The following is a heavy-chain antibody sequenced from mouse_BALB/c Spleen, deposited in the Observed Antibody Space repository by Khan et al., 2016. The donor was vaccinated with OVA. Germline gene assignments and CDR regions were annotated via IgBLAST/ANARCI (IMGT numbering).Heavy chain of an antibody. V-gene: IGHV11-2*02. CDR3: MRYDGYYWYFDV. J-gene: IGHJ1*01. D-gene: IGHD2-3*01. CDR2: INSDASAI. Sequence: EVQLLETGGGLVQPGGSGELSCEGSGFTFSGFWMSWVRQTPGKTLEWMGDINSDASAINYAPSIKDRFTIFRDNDKSTLYLQMSNVRSEDTATYFCMRYDGYYWYFDVWGAGTTVTVSS. CDR1: GFTFSGFW.